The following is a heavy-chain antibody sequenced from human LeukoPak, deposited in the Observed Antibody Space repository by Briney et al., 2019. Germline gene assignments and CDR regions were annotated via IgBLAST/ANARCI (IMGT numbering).Heavy chain of an antibody. V-gene: IGHV4-34*01. CDR2: INHSGST. D-gene: IGHD2-2*01. CDR1: GGSFSGYY. CDR3: AREDIVVVPAAIRGFDWFDP. Sequence: PSETLSLTCAGYGGSFSGYYWSWIRQPPGKGLEWIGEINHSGSTNYNPSLKSRVTISVDTSKNQFSLKLSSVTAADTAVYYCAREDIVVVPAAIRGFDWFDPWGQGTLVTVSS. J-gene: IGHJ5*02.